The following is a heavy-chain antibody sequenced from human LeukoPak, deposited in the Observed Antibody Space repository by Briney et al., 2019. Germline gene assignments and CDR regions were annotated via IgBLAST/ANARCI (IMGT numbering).Heavy chain of an antibody. J-gene: IGHJ3*02. CDR3: ARDRYYYDSSGAFDI. CDR1: GGSISSSSYY. Sequence: ASETLSLTCTVSGGSISSSSYYWGWIRQPPGKGLEWIGSIYYSGSTYYNPSLKSRVTISVDTSKNQFSLKLSSVTAADTAVYYCARDRYYYDSSGAFDIWGQGTMVTVSS. D-gene: IGHD3-22*01. V-gene: IGHV4-39*07. CDR2: IYYSGST.